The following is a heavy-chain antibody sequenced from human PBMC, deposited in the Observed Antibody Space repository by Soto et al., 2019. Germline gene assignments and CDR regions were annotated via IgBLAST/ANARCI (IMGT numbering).Heavy chain of an antibody. Sequence: SETLSLTCAVYGGSFSGYYWTWIRQPPGKGLEWIGEINHSGSTYYNPSLKSRVTISVDRSKNQFSLKLSSVTAADTAVYYCARAPHTPGPEFDYWGQGTLVTVSS. CDR3: ARAPHTPGPEFDY. CDR1: GGSFSGYY. J-gene: IGHJ4*02. CDR2: INHSGST. V-gene: IGHV4-34*01.